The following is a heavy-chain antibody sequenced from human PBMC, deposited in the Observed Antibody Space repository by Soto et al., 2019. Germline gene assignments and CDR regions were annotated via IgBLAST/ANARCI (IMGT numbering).Heavy chain of an antibody. V-gene: IGHV4-39*01. D-gene: IGHD2-8*01. Sequence: SETLSLTCTVSGGSISSSSYYWGWIRQPPGKGLEWIGSIYYSGSTYYNPSLKSRVTISVDTSKNHFSLKLSSVTAADTALYYCARHEGNGNVWPLDYWGQGILVTVSS. CDR1: GGSISSSSYY. CDR2: IYYSGST. J-gene: IGHJ4*02. CDR3: ARHEGNGNVWPLDY.